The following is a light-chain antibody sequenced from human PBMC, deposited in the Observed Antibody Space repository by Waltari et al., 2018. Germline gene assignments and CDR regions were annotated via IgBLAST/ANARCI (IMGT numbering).Light chain of an antibody. Sequence: QSVLTQPPSVSAAPGQRVTISSSGTNSNIGNNFVSWYQQLSGTAPKVLIFDNDNRASGIPDRFSGSKAGTSATLDITGLQTGDEADYYCGTWDTSLSAVVFGGGTKVTVL. J-gene: IGLJ3*02. CDR1: NSNIGNNF. CDR3: GTWDTSLSAVV. V-gene: IGLV1-51*01. CDR2: DND.